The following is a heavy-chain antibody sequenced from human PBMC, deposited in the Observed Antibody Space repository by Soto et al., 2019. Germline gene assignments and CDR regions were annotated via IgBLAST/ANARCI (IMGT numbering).Heavy chain of an antibody. Sequence: QVQLVESGGGVVQPGRSLRLSCAASGFTFSSYGMHWVRQAPGKGLEWVAVIWYDGSNKYYADSVKGRFTISRDNSKNTLYLQMNRLRAEDTAVYYCARDKAAAGRPLDYWGQGTLVTVSS. J-gene: IGHJ4*02. V-gene: IGHV3-33*01. D-gene: IGHD6-13*01. CDR2: IWYDGSNK. CDR3: ARDKAAAGRPLDY. CDR1: GFTFSSYG.